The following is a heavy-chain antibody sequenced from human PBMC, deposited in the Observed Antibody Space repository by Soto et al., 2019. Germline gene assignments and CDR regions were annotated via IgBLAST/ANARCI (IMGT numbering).Heavy chain of an antibody. V-gene: IGHV3-23*01. CDR3: ARGVSLASTMSEPLAY. J-gene: IGHJ4*02. CDR2: ISGGGNDA. CDR1: RFTFSSYA. Sequence: EVQLLESGGGLVQPGGSLVLSCAASRFTFSSYAMSWLRQAPGKGLEWVSSISGGGNDAYYADSVKGRFTISRDNSQNKLNLQMSNLRAGEKAVYYSARGVSLASTMSEPLAYCGQGAPVTVSS. D-gene: IGHD3-3*02.